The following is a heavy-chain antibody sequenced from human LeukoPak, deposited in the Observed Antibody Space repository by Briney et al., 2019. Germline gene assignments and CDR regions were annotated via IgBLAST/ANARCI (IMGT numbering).Heavy chain of an antibody. CDR1: GYTFTTYA. Sequence: GASVKVSCKASGYTFTTYAMNWVRQAPGQGLEWMGWINTNTGNPTYAQGFTGRFVFSLDTSVSTAYLQISSLKAEDTAVYYCARDIGALRIQVPPDAFDIWGQGTMVTVSS. CDR3: ARDIGALRIQVPPDAFDI. CDR2: INTNTGNP. J-gene: IGHJ3*02. V-gene: IGHV7-4-1*02. D-gene: IGHD5-18*01.